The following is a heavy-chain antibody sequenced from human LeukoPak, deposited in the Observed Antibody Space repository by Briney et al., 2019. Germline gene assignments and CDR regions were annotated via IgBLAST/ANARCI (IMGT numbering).Heavy chain of an antibody. CDR1: GFTFSDHY. Sequence: PGGSLRLSCAASGFTFSDHYMHWVRQAPGKGLEWVAFIRYDGSNKYYADSVKGRFTISRDNSKNTLYLQMNSLRAEDTAVYYCASEPSYYYDSSGYYGLDYWGQGTLVTVSS. J-gene: IGHJ4*02. CDR3: ASEPSYYYDSSGYYGLDY. CDR2: IRYDGSNK. D-gene: IGHD3-22*01. V-gene: IGHV3-30*02.